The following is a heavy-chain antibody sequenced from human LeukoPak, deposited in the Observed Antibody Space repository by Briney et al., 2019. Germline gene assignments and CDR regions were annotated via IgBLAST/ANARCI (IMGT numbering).Heavy chain of an antibody. J-gene: IGHJ3*01. Sequence: GGSLRLSCAASGFTFSSYGMHWVRQAPGKGLEWVAVIWYDGSNKYYADSVKGRFTISRDNSKNTLYLQMNSLRDEDTAVYYCARAPVGLKADAFDVWGQGTMVTVSS. CDR2: IWYDGSNK. CDR3: ARAPVGLKADAFDV. D-gene: IGHD1-26*01. CDR1: GFTFSSYG. V-gene: IGHV3-33*01.